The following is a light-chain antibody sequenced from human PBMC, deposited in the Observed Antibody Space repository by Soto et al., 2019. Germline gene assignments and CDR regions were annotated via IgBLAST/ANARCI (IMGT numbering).Light chain of an antibody. CDR3: QQSLSPPLT. V-gene: IGKV1-39*01. J-gene: IGKJ4*01. CDR2: SAS. CDR1: QSISSY. Sequence: DIQMTQSPSSLSASVGDRVTITCRASQSISSYLNWYQQKPGKAPNLLIYSASTLQSGVPSRFSGSGSGTDFTLTISSLQPEDFATYPCQQSLSPPLTFGGGTKVEIK.